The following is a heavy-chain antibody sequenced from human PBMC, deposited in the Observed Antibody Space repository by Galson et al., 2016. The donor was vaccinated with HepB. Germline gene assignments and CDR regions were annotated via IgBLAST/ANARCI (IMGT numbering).Heavy chain of an antibody. Sequence: PALVKPTPTLTLTCTFSGFSLRTSGVGVGWIRQPPGKPLEWLGIIYWDDDKRYSPSLKNRVAITKNPSKNQLVLTLTNMDPVDTGTYYCARRAMVRVSTPLDSWGQGILVTVSS. CDR2: IYWDDDK. J-gene: IGHJ4*02. V-gene: IGHV2-5*02. D-gene: IGHD3-10*01. CDR1: GFSLRTSGVG. CDR3: ARRAMVRVSTPLDS.